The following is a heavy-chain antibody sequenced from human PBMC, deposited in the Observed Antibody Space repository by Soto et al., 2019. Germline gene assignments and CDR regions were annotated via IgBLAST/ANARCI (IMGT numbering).Heavy chain of an antibody. J-gene: IGHJ2*01. V-gene: IGHV1-46*01. CDR2: INPSGGRT. D-gene: IGHD6-13*01. Sequence: QRLEWMGIINPSGGRTSYAQKFQGRVTMTRDTSTSTVYMEMSSLRSEDTAVYYCARGQEYPLYYFLFRAAAGIRDSVPVSSFLLNRSSDL. CDR3: ARGQEYPLYYFLFRAAAGIRDSVPVSSFLLNRSSDL.